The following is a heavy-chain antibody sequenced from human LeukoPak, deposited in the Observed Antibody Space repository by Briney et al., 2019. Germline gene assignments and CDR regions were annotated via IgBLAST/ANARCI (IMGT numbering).Heavy chain of an antibody. V-gene: IGHV4-34*01. CDR2: INHSGSA. D-gene: IGHD4-17*01. CDR3: ARGELYGDFDY. CDR1: GGSFSGYY. J-gene: IGHJ4*02. Sequence: SETLSLTCAVYGGSFSGYYWSWIRQPPGKGVEWIGEINHSGSANYNPSLKSRVTISVDTSKNQFSLKLSSVTAADTAVYYCARGELYGDFDYWGQGTLVTVSS.